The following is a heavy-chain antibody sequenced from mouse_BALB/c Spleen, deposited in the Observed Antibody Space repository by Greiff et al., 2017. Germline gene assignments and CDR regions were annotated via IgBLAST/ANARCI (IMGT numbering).Heavy chain of an antibody. D-gene: IGHD2-1*01. Sequence: EVQVVESGGGLVKPGGSLKLSCAASGFTFSDYYMYWVRQTPEKRLEWVATISDGGSYTYYPDSVKGRFTISRDNAKNNLYLQMSSLKSEDTAMYYCARGGSPYGKGRYYAMDYWGQGTSVTVSS. V-gene: IGHV5-4*02. CDR3: ARGGSPYGKGRYYAMDY. J-gene: IGHJ4*01. CDR1: GFTFSDYY. CDR2: ISDGGSYT.